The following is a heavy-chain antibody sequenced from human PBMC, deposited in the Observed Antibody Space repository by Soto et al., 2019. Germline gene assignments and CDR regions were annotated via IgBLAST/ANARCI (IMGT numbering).Heavy chain of an antibody. CDR3: ARDQRGEGDFDY. CDR1: GGSISSHY. V-gene: IGHV4-59*11. D-gene: IGHD2-21*01. J-gene: IGHJ4*02. Sequence: PSETLSLTCTVSGGSISSHYWSWLRQPPGKGLEWIGYIYNSGSTNYNPSLKSRVTISVDTSKNQFSLKLSSVTAADTAVYYCARDQRGEGDFDYWGQGTLVTVSS. CDR2: IYNSGST.